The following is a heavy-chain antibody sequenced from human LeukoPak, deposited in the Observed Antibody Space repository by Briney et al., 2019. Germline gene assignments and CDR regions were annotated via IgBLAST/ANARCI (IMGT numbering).Heavy chain of an antibody. J-gene: IGHJ4*02. CDR1: GGSISSGGYY. D-gene: IGHD3-16*01. CDR3: ARDGGAMAFDY. Sequence: PSETLSLTCTVSGGSISSGGYYWSWIRQHPGKGLEWIGYIYYSGSTYCNPSLKSRVTISVDTSKNQFSLKLSSVTAADTAVYYCARDGGAMAFDYWGQGTLVTVSS. CDR2: IYYSGST. V-gene: IGHV4-31*03.